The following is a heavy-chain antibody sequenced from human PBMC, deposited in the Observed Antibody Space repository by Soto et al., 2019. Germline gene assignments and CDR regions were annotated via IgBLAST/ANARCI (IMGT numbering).Heavy chain of an antibody. Sequence: PSETLSLTCAVSGGSISSGGYSWSWIRQPPGKGLEWIGYIYHSGSTYYNPSLKSRVTISVDRSKNQFSLKLSSVTAADTAVYYCARGARIAVAGTAVDYWGQGTLVTVSS. CDR2: IYHSGST. J-gene: IGHJ4*02. V-gene: IGHV4-30-2*01. D-gene: IGHD6-19*01. CDR1: GGSISSGGYS. CDR3: ARGARIAVAGTAVDY.